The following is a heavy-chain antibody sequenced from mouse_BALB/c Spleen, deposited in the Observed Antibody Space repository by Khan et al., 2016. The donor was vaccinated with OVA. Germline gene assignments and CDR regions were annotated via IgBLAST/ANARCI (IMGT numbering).Heavy chain of an antibody. CDR1: GYTFTNYG. D-gene: IGHD4-1*02. CDR2: INTYTGQP. V-gene: IGHV9-3-1*01. Sequence: QCELVQSGPELKKPGETVKISCTASGYTFTNYGMNWVKQAPGKGLKWMGWINTYTGQPTYPDEFKGRFAFSLETSASTAYLQINNLNNEDTATYFCARSNSYWYFDVWGAGTTVIVSS. CDR3: ARSNSYWYFDV. J-gene: IGHJ1*01.